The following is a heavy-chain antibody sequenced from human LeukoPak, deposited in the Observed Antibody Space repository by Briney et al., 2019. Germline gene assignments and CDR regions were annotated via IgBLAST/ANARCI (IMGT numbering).Heavy chain of an antibody. Sequence: GESLKISCKGSGYSFAKYWIGWVRRMPGKGLEWMGIICPGDSDTRYSPSFQGQVTISADKSITTAYLQWSSLKASDTAMYYCVRQRYCSGGTCYPDYWGQGTLVTVSS. D-gene: IGHD2-15*01. V-gene: IGHV5-51*01. CDR3: VRQRYCSGGTCYPDY. CDR2: ICPGDSDT. J-gene: IGHJ4*02. CDR1: GYSFAKYW.